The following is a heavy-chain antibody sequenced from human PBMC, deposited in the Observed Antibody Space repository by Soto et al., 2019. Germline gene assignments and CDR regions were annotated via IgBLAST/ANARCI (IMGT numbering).Heavy chain of an antibody. V-gene: IGHV3-30*18. CDR2: ISYDGSNK. CDR3: AKGAPYYYDSSGSTYGNWFDP. CDR1: GFTFSSYG. Sequence: QVQLVESGGGVVQPGRSLRLSCAASGFTFSSYGMHWVRQAPGKGLEWVAVISYDGSNKYYADSVKGRFTISRDNSKNTLYLQMNSLRAEDTAVYYCAKGAPYYYDSSGSTYGNWFDPWGQGTLVTVSS. J-gene: IGHJ5*02. D-gene: IGHD3-22*01.